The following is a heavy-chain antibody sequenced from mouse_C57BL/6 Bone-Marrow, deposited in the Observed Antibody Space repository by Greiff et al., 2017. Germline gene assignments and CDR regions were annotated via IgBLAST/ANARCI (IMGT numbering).Heavy chain of an antibody. CDR3: ERTGWDY. Sequence: EVQLQQSGPELVKPGASVKISCKASGYTFTDYYMNWVKQSHGKSLEWIGDINPNNGGTSYNQKFKGKATLTVDKSSSTAYMELRSLTSEDSAVYCCERTGWDYWGQGTLVTVSA. V-gene: IGHV1-26*01. D-gene: IGHD1-1*02. CDR1: GYTFTDYY. CDR2: INPNNGGT. J-gene: IGHJ3*01.